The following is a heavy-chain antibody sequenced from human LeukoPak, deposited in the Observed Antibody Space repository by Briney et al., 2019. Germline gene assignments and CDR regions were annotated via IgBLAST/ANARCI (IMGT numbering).Heavy chain of an antibody. Sequence: GGSLRLSCAASGFTFSNAWMSWVRQAPGKGLEWVGRIKSKTDGGTTDYAAPVKGRFTISRDDSKNTLYLQMNSLKTEDTAVYYCTTDSGCGSPLYNGMDVWGQGTTVTVSS. J-gene: IGHJ6*02. CDR2: IKSKTDGGTT. V-gene: IGHV3-15*01. D-gene: IGHD5-12*01. CDR1: GFTFSNAW. CDR3: TTDSGCGSPLYNGMDV.